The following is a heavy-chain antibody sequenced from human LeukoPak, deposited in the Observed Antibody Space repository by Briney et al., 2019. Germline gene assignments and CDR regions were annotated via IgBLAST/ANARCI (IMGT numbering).Heavy chain of an antibody. V-gene: IGHV3-74*01. CDR3: ATGPYAAFEM. CDR1: GFTFTKFW. Sequence: PGGSLRLSCAASGFTFTKFWMHWVRQATGRGLVWVSRVKGDGISTLYADSVKGRFTISRDNAKNPLYLQMNSVRADDTALYYCATGPYAAFEMWGQGTMVTVSS. CDR2: VKGDGIST. D-gene: IGHD2-2*01. J-gene: IGHJ3*02.